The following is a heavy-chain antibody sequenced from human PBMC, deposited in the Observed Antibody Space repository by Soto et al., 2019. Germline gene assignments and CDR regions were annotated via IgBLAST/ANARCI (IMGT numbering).Heavy chain of an antibody. J-gene: IGHJ5*02. CDR1: GGSFSDYY. CDR3: ARGGNRWYSDH. Sequence: SETLSLTCAVYGGSFSDYYWTWIRQPPGKGLEWIGEINHSGSTNYNPSLKSRITISVDTSKNQFSLKVNSVTAADTAVYYCARGGNRWYSDHWDQGILVTVSS. D-gene: IGHD6-13*01. CDR2: INHSGST. V-gene: IGHV4-34*01.